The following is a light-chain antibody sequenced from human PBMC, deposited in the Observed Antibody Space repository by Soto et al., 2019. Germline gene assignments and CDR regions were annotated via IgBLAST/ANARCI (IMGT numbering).Light chain of an antibody. Sequence: QSALTQPASASGSSGQSVTISCAGTASDVGDYNSVSWYQHYPGKVPKLIIYEVSNRPSGVPDRFSASTSANTASLTVSGLQHDDEADDYCSAYAGDNNFVFGTGTKVTVL. CDR3: SAYAGDNNFV. V-gene: IGLV2-8*01. CDR2: EVS. CDR1: ASDVGDYNS. J-gene: IGLJ1*01.